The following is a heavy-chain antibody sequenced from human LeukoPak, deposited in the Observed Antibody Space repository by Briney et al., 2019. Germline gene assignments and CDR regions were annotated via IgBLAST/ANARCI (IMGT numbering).Heavy chain of an antibody. CDR3: ARAAGFYDTNWFDP. CDR2: ICYSGST. J-gene: IGHJ5*02. V-gene: IGHV4-59*01. Sequence: SETLSLTCTVSGGSISSYYWSWIRQPPGKGLEWIGYICYSGSTNYNPSLKSRVTISVDTSKNHFSLKLSSVTAADTAVYYSARAAGFYDTNWFDPWGQGTLVSVSS. D-gene: IGHD3-22*01. CDR1: GGSISSYY.